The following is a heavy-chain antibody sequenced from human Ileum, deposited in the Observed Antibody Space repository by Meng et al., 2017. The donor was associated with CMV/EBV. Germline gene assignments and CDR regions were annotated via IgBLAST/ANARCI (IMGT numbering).Heavy chain of an antibody. V-gene: IGHV3-53*01. D-gene: IGHD3-16*01. Sequence: GESLKISCAASGFSFSTYGMNWVRQAPGKGPEWISVICSGDTTHYAHSVKDRFTISRDNSMNTLYLQMSSLRAEDTAIYYCVVGYDSRKVAYWGQGTLVTVSS. CDR2: ICSGDTT. CDR3: VVGYDSRKVAY. J-gene: IGHJ4*02. CDR1: GFSFSTYG.